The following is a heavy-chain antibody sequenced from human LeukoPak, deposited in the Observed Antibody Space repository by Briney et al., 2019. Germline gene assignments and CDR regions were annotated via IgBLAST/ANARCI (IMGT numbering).Heavy chain of an antibody. J-gene: IGHJ6*02. CDR2: ISGDGRNI. V-gene: IGHV3-74*01. D-gene: IGHD3-9*01. CDR3: TRDLMDYDVSTGLHHYYMDV. Sequence: GGSLRLSCVASGFTFSSYWMHWVRQDPRKGLVWVSRISGDGRNINYADSVRGRFTISRDNAKNTLYLQMNTLRVEDTAVYYCTRDLMDYDVSTGLHHYYMDVWGQGTTVTVSS. CDR1: GFTFSSYW.